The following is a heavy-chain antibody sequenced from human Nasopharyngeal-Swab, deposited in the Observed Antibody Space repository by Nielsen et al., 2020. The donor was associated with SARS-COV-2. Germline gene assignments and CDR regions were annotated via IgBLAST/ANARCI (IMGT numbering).Heavy chain of an antibody. V-gene: IGHV1-46*01. CDR2: INPSGGST. CDR3: ATEWAYLRNSGSFRYLGY. J-gene: IGHJ4*02. CDR1: GYTFTSYY. Sequence: ASVKVSCKASGYTFTSYYMHWVRQAPGQGLEWMGIINPSGGSTIYAQKFQGRVTMTEDTSTDTAYMELSSLRSEDTAVYYCATEWAYLRNSGSFRYLGYWGQGTLVTVSS. D-gene: IGHD1-26*01.